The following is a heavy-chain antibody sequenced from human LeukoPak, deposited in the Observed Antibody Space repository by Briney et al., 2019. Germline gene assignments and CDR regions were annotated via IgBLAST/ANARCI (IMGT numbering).Heavy chain of an antibody. J-gene: IGHJ4*02. CDR2: IYSTGST. CDR3: ARGSSGWYFPYFDY. CDR1: GGSISSYY. V-gene: IGHV4-59*08. D-gene: IGHD6-19*01. Sequence: SGTLSLTCTVSGGSISSYYWNWIRQLPGMGLEWIGYIYSTGSTNYNPSLRGRVIISLDTSKNQFSLELSSVTAADTALYYCARGSSGWYFPYFDYWGQGTLVTVSS.